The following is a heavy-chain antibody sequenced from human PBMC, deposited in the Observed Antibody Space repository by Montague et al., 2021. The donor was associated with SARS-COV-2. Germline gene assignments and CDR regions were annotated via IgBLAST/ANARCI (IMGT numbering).Heavy chain of an antibody. Sequence: SETLSLTCTVSGGSISSSSYYWGWLRQPPGKGLEWIGSIYYSGSTYYNPSLKSRVTISVDTSKNQFSLKLSSVTAADTAVYYCARTTWLRGYFDLWGRGTLVTVSS. CDR1: GGSISSSSYY. CDR3: ARTTWLRGYFDL. J-gene: IGHJ2*01. CDR2: IYYSGST. V-gene: IGHV4-39*01. D-gene: IGHD5-12*01.